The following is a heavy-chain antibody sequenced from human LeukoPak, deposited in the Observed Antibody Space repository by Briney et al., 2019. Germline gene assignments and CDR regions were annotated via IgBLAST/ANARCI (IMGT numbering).Heavy chain of an antibody. D-gene: IGHD2-15*01. J-gene: IGHJ4*02. Sequence: GGSLRLSCAASGITFSTYGMSWVRQAPGTGLQWVSSISDDASSTYYADSVRGRFTISRNNSKSTLYLQMNSLRAEDTAVYYCAKQLGYCSDCSCYFPYWGQGTLVTVSS. V-gene: IGHV3-23*01. CDR2: ISDDASST. CDR1: GITFSTYG. CDR3: AKQLGYCSDCSCYFPY.